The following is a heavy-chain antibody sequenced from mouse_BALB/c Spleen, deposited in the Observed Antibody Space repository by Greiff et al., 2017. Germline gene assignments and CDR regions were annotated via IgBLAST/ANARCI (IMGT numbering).Heavy chain of an antibody. CDR1: GFTFSSYG. CDR3: ARHDGYSFAY. D-gene: IGHD2-3*01. CDR2: INSNGGST. Sequence: DVKLVESGGGLVQPGGSLKLSCAASGFTFSSYGMSWVRQTPDKRLELVATINSNGGSTYYPDTMERRFIISRDNTKKTLYLQMSSLRSEDTALYYCARHDGYSFAYWGQGTLVTVSA. V-gene: IGHV5-6-3*01. J-gene: IGHJ3*01.